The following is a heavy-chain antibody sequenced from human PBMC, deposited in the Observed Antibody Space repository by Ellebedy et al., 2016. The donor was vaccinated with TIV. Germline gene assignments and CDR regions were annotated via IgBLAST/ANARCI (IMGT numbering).Heavy chain of an antibody. V-gene: IGHV3-33*08. J-gene: IGHJ4*02. CDR2: IWYDGSNK. CDR1: GFTFGTYA. D-gene: IGHD3-22*01. CDR3: ARGCHDNSICPWGPNTY. Sequence: GGSLRLXCATFGFTFGTYAMNWVRQAPGKGLEWVALIWYDGSNKYYADSVKGRFTISRDNSKNTLFLQMNSLRAEDTAVYYCARGCHDNSICPWGPNTYWGQGTLVTVSS.